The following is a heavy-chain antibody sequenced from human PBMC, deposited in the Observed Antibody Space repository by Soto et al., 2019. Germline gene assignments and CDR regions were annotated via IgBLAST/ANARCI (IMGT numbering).Heavy chain of an antibody. CDR3: ARVFDGGYEYY. D-gene: IGHD5-12*01. Sequence: QVQLQQWGAGLLKPSDTLSLTCSVYGGSFSGYYWSWIRQPPGKGLEWIGEINHSGSTNYTPSLKSRVTISVDTSKNPFSLKLSSVTAADTAVYYCARVFDGGYEYYWGQGTLVTVSS. V-gene: IGHV4-34*01. CDR2: INHSGST. CDR1: GGSFSGYY. J-gene: IGHJ4*02.